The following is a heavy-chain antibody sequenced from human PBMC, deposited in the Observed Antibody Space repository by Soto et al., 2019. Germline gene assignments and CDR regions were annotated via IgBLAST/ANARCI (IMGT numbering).Heavy chain of an antibody. CDR3: AKGGVNIPLDY. Sequence: EVQLLESGGGLVQPGGSLRLSCAASGFTFSSYGMSGVRQAPGKGLEWVSSINSAGSTYYADSVKGRFTISRDNSKNTLYVQMNSLRAEDTAVYYCAKGGVNIPLDYWGQGTLVTVSS. CDR2: INSAGST. CDR1: GFTFSSYG. V-gene: IGHV3-23*01. J-gene: IGHJ4*02. D-gene: IGHD3-16*01.